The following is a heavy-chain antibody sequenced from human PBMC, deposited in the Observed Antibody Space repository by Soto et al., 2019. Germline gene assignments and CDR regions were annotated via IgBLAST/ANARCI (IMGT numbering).Heavy chain of an antibody. Sequence: QVQLVQSGAEVKKPGASVKVSCKASGYTFTSYDINWVRQATGQGLEWMGWMNPNSDNTGYTQKFQGRVTMTRNTPKNTAYMEVSSLKSGDTAVYYCAGGDLGDFDYWGQGTLVTVSS. J-gene: IGHJ4*02. CDR2: MNPNSDNT. CDR3: AGGDLGDFDY. V-gene: IGHV1-8*01. D-gene: IGHD3-16*01. CDR1: GYTFTSYD.